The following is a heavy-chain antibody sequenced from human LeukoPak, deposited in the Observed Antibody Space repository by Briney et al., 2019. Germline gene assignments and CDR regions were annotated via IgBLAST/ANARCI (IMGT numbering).Heavy chain of an antibody. D-gene: IGHD3-10*01. Sequence: GASVKVSCKASGYTFIIYEIQWVRQAPGQGREWVGRLRPRYGNTAYAQNFQGRVTITRDTSIDTVYMELSGLRSEDTAVYYCARVGAGEGGIDYWAQGTLITVSS. V-gene: IGHV1-8*03. CDR2: LRPRYGNT. J-gene: IGHJ4*02. CDR3: ARVGAGEGGIDY. CDR1: GYTFIIYE.